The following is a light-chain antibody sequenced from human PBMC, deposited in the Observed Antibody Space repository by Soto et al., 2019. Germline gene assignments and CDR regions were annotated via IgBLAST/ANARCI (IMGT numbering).Light chain of an antibody. CDR3: QQYGSSPQLT. V-gene: IGKV3-20*01. CDR1: QSVSSSY. Sequence: EIVLTQSPGTLSLSPGERATLSCSASQSVSSSYLAWYQQKPGQAPRLLIYGASSRATGTPDRFRGSGSGTDFTLTISRLEPEDFAVSYCQQYGSSPQLTFGGGNKVEIK. CDR2: GAS. J-gene: IGKJ4*01.